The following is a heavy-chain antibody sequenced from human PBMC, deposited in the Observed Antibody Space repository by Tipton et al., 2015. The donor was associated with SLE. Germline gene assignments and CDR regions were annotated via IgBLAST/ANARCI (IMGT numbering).Heavy chain of an antibody. V-gene: IGHV1-69*04. CDR3: ARVGTYSAFDI. Sequence: QSGAEVKKPGSSVKVSCKASGGTFSSYTISWVRQAPGQGLEWMGRIIPILGIANYAQKFQGRVTITADKSTSTAYMELSSLRSEDTAVYYCARVGTYSAFDIWGQGTMVTVSS. D-gene: IGHD7-27*01. CDR1: GGTFSSYT. CDR2: IIPILGIA. J-gene: IGHJ3*02.